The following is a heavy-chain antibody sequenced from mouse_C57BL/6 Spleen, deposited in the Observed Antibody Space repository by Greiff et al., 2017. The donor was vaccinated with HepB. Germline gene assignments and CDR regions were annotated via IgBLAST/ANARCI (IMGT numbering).Heavy chain of an antibody. V-gene: IGHV1-18*01. CDR1: GYTFTDYN. D-gene: IGHD4-1*01. J-gene: IGHJ1*03. CDR2: INPNNGCT. CDR3: ARSELGLYWYFDV. Sequence: EVQLQQSGPELVKPGASVKIPCKASGYTFTDYNMDWVKQSHGKSLEWIGDINPNNGCTIYNQKFKGKATLTVDKSSSTAYMELRSLTSEDTAVYYCARSELGLYWYFDVWGTGTTVTVSS.